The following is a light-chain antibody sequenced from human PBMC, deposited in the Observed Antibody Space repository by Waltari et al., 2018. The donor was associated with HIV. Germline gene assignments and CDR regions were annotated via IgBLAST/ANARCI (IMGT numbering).Light chain of an antibody. CDR2: DVT. CDR1: SRDVGGYPL. V-gene: IGLV2-14*03. J-gene: IGLJ3*02. Sequence: QSSHTHPASVSWPAAQTVPISRPATSRDVGGYPLFFWYQHPPAKAPRVLIYDVTTRPSGFSDRFAGSRSGDTASLTISGLQPEDEADYYCESYTSTSVWVFGGGTRLTVL. CDR3: ESYTSTSVWV.